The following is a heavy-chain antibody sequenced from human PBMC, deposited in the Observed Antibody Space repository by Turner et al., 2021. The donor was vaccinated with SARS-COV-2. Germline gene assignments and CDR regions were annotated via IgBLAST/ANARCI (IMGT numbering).Heavy chain of an antibody. Sequence: EVQLVESGGGLVQPEGSLRLSCAASGFTFSKFFMHWVRQAPGKGLVWVSRISDDGSSPAYADSVKGRFTISRDNAKNTLYQQMNSLTAEDSAVYYCVRSDVNAWYGLLDYWGQGTLVTVSS. CDR2: ISDDGSSP. D-gene: IGHD3-16*01. CDR1: GFTFSKFF. V-gene: IGHV3-74*01. CDR3: VRSDVNAWYGLLDY. J-gene: IGHJ4*02.